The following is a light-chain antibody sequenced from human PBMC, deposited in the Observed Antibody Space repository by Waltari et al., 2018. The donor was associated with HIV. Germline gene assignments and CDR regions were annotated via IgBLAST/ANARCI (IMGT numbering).Light chain of an antibody. V-gene: IGLV2-14*01. CDR1: NSDIGSYDL. Sequence: QSALTQPASVSGSRGQSITLSCPGTNSDIGSYDLVSWYQPHPGDAPKLIIYEVSLRPSGVSDRFSGSKSSNAASLTISGLQADDEGDYYCCSYTGTATWVFGGGTKVTVL. CDR2: EVS. J-gene: IGLJ3*02. CDR3: CSYTGTATWV.